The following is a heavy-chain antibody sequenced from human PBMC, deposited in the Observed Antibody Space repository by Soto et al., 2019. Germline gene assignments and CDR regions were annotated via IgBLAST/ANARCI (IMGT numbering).Heavy chain of an antibody. CDR2: ISYDGSNK. CDR3: AKDPYYVSSGYEGYFDY. V-gene: IGHV3-30*18. D-gene: IGHD3-22*01. CDR1: GFTFSSYG. J-gene: IGHJ4*02. Sequence: GGSLRLSCAASGFTFSSYGMHWVRQAPGKGLEWVAVISYDGSNKYYADSVKGRFTISRDNSKNTLYLQMNSLRAEDTAVYYCAKDPYYVSSGYEGYFDYWGQGTLVTVSS.